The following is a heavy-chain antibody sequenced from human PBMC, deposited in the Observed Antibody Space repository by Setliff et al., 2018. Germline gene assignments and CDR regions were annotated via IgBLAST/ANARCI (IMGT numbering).Heavy chain of an antibody. CDR1: GLSYTNDW. V-gene: IGHV3-7*01. D-gene: IGHD3-10*01. CDR3: VGSGTYSY. Sequence: GGSLRLSCTASGLSYTNDWVSWVRQAPGKGLEWLASINPHGSEKSYADSVKGRFTISRDNAKNSLSLQMNDLRAEDTSVYYCVGSGTYSYWGQGTLVTVSS. CDR2: INPHGSEK. J-gene: IGHJ4*02.